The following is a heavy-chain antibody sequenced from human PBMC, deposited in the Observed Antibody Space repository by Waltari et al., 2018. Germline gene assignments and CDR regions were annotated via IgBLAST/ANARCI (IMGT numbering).Heavy chain of an antibody. CDR1: GGSISSYY. V-gene: IGHV4-4*07. CDR3: ARSIGGLATVVKPYYYYYMDV. Sequence: QVQLQESGPGLVKPSETLSLTCTVSGGSISSYYWSWSRQPAWKGSEWIGRIYTSGSTNYNPSLKSRVTMSVDMSKNQFSLKLSSVTAADTAVYYCARSIGGLATVVKPYYYYYMDVWGKGTTVTVSS. D-gene: IGHD4-17*01. CDR2: IYTSGST. J-gene: IGHJ6*03.